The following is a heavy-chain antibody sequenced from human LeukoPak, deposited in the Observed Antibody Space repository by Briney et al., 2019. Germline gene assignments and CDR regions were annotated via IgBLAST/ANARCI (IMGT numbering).Heavy chain of an antibody. V-gene: IGHV3-53*01. CDR1: GFIVSSNY. D-gene: IGHD3-3*02. J-gene: IGHJ4*02. Sequence: GGSLRLSCAASGFIVSSNYMSWVRQAPGKGLEWVSVIYSGGSTYYADSVKGRFTISRDNSKNTLYLQMNSLRAEDTAVYYCARHHFLLSATCYFDYWGQGTLVTVSS. CDR3: ARHHFLLSATCYFDY. CDR2: IYSGGST.